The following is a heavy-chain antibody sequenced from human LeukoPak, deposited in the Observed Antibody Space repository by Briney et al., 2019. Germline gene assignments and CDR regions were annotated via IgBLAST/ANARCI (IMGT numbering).Heavy chain of an antibody. CDR3: AKGEGTMTYYFDY. CDR2: ISYDGSNK. J-gene: IGHJ4*02. D-gene: IGHD3-22*01. Sequence: SGGSLRLSCAASGFTFSSYGMHWVRQAPGKGLEWVAVISYDGSNKYYADSVKGRFTISRDNSKNTLYLQMNSLRAEDTAVYYCAKGEGTMTYYFDYWGQGTLVTVSS. CDR1: GFTFSSYG. V-gene: IGHV3-30*18.